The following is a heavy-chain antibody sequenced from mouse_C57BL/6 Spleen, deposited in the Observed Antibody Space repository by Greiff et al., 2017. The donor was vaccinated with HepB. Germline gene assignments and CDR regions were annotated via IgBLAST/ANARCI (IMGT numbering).Heavy chain of an antibody. Sequence: QVQLKQSGAELVKPGASVKLSCKASGYTFTSYWMHWVKQRPGQGLEWIGMIHPNSGSTNYNEKFKSKATLTVDKSSSTAYMQLSSLTSEDSAVYYCARSLFITTVVAFYYFDYWGQGTTLTVSS. D-gene: IGHD1-1*01. CDR2: IHPNSGST. J-gene: IGHJ2*01. CDR1: GYTFTSYW. CDR3: ARSLFITTVVAFYYFDY. V-gene: IGHV1-64*01.